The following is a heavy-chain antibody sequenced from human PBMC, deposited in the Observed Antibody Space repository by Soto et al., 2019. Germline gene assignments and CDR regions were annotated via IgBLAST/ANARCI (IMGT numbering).Heavy chain of an antibody. CDR3: TKYLGRWAFDY. CDR2: ISGSGGST. D-gene: IGHD1-26*01. Sequence: EVQLLESGGGLVQPGGSLRLSCVASGFTFSSCTMSWVRQAPGKGLEWVSEISGSGGSTYYADSVKGRFTISRDNFKNTLYLQLDSLTAEDAAIYYCTKYLGRWAFDYWGQGTLVTVSS. J-gene: IGHJ4*02. V-gene: IGHV3-23*01. CDR1: GFTFSSCT.